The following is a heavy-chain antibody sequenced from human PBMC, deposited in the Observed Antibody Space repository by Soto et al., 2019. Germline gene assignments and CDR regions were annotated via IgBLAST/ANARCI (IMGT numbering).Heavy chain of an antibody. CDR2: ISAYNGNT. CDR3: ARVIHYYDILTGYSYYYGMDV. D-gene: IGHD3-9*01. Sequence: ASVKVSCKASGYKFSSYAIHWVRQAPGQGLEWMGWISAYNGNTNYAQKLQGRVTMTTDTSTSTAYMELRSLRSDDTAVYYCARVIHYYDILTGYSYYYGMDVWG. J-gene: IGHJ6*02. CDR1: GYKFSSYA. V-gene: IGHV1-18*01.